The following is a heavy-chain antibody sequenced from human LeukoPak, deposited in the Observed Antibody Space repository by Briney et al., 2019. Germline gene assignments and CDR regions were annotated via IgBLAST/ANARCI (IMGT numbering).Heavy chain of an antibody. CDR2: IKQDGSEK. CDR1: GFTFSSYW. Sequence: GGSLRLSCAASGFTFSSYWMTWVRQAPGKGLEWVASIKQDGSEKYYVDSVKGRFTISRDNAKNSLYLQMNSLRAEDTAVYYCARGHVWGSYRYTGFDYWGQGTLVTVSS. D-gene: IGHD3-16*02. V-gene: IGHV3-7*03. CDR3: ARGHVWGSYRYTGFDY. J-gene: IGHJ4*02.